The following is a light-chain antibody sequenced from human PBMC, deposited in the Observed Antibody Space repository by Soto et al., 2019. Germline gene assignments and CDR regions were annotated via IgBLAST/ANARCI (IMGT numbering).Light chain of an antibody. V-gene: IGKV3-20*01. CDR2: HAS. CDR1: RSLSSNY. Sequence: SLLIQSPGTLSLSRGEIATLSWRASRSLSSNYLAWYQQKPGQAPRLLFYHASRRATGTPDRFSVSGSGADFTLTISRLEPGDFAVYYCQQDGDSPRSFGQGTKVEIK. CDR3: QQDGDSPRS. J-gene: IGKJ1*01.